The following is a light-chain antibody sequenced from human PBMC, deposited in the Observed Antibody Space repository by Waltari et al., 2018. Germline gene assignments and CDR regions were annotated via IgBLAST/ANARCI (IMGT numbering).Light chain of an antibody. J-gene: IGLJ1*01. CDR3: CSYTSSDTYV. V-gene: IGLV2-14*03. CDR2: DVV. CDR1: RSDVSLLDS. Sequence: SALPQPSSVSGSPGQSLTLPCTGTRSDVSLLDSLSWYQHRPGKVPRLIIYDVVKRPSGVSNRFSGSMSGYTATLTISGLQAEDEADYYCCSYTSSDTYVFGSGTTVTVL.